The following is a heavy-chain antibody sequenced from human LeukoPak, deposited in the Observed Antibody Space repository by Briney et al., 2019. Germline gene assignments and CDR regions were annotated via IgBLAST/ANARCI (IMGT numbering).Heavy chain of an antibody. CDR3: ASPHTKYYFDY. J-gene: IGHJ4*02. V-gene: IGHV3-74*01. CDR1: GFTVSSYW. CDR2: INSDGSST. Sequence: GGSLRLSCAASGFTVSSYWMHWVRQAPGKGLVWVSRINSDGSSTSYADSVKGRFTISRDNAKNTLYLQMNSLRAEDTAVYYCASPHTKYYFDYWGQGTLVTVSS.